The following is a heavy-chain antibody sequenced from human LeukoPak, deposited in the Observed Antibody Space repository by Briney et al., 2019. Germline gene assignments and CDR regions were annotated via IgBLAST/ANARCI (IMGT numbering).Heavy chain of an antibody. J-gene: IGHJ4*02. D-gene: IGHD6-19*01. V-gene: IGHV3-53*01. CDR3: ARPLSSGWYGVDS. CDR2: ITSGGST. Sequence: GGSLRLSCAASGFTVTNNDMNWVRQAPGKGLEWVSVITSGGSTYYADSVKGRFTISRDKSKNTLYLQMNSLRAEDTAVYYCARPLSSGWYGVDSWGQGTLVTVSS. CDR1: GFTVTNND.